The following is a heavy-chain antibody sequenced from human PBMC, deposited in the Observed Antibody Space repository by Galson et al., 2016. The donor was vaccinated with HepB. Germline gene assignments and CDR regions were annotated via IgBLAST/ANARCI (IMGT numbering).Heavy chain of an antibody. J-gene: IGHJ6*03. CDR2: ISRRGDST. CDR3: ARDGSPMATGIYHYQCYMDV. CDR1: GFTFGSYG. V-gene: IGHV3-23*01. D-gene: IGHD1-1*01. Sequence: SLRLSCAASGFTFGSYGMTWVRQPPGKGLECVASISRRGDSTDYADSVRGRFTISRDNAKNSLYLQMNSLRDEDTAVYYCARDGSPMATGIYHYQCYMDVWGKGTTVTVSS.